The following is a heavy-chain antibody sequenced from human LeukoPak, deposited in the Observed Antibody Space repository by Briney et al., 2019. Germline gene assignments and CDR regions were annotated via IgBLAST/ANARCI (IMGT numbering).Heavy chain of an antibody. D-gene: IGHD7-27*01. CDR1: GGSISSYY. CDR2: IYYSGST. J-gene: IGHJ4*02. Sequence: SETLSLTCTVSGGSISSYYWSWIRQPPGKGLEWIGYIYYSGSTNYNPSLKSRVTISVDTSKNQFSLKLSSVTAADTAVYYCARGEASKSNWGLDYWGQGTLVTVSS. V-gene: IGHV4-59*01. CDR3: ARGEASKSNWGLDY.